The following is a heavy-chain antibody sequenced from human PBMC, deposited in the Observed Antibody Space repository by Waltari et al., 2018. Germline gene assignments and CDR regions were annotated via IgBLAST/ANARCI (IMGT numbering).Heavy chain of an antibody. D-gene: IGHD1-26*01. CDR1: GGSISSSNW. V-gene: IGHV4-4*02. CDR2: IYHSGST. CDR3: ARDDANLGSYYYYYYGMDV. Sequence: QVQLQESGPGLVKPSGTLSLTCAVSGGSISSSNWWSWVRQPPGKGLEWIGEIYHSGSTNYNPSLKSRVTISVDKSKNQFSLKLSSVTAADTAVYYCARDDANLGSYYYYYYGMDVWGQGTTVTVSS. J-gene: IGHJ6*02.